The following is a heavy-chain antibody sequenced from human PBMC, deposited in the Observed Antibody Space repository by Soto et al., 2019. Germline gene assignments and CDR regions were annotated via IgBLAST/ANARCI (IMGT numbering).Heavy chain of an antibody. CDR1: GFTFSDYY. D-gene: IGHD3-9*01. CDR3: ARPYDILTHPFDY. Sequence: PGGSLRLSCAASGFTFSDYYMSWIRQAPGKGLEWVSYISSSGSTIYYADSVKGRFTISRDNAKNSLYLQMNSLRAEDTAVYYCARPYDILTHPFDYWGQGTLVTVSS. J-gene: IGHJ4*02. V-gene: IGHV3-11*01. CDR2: ISSSGSTI.